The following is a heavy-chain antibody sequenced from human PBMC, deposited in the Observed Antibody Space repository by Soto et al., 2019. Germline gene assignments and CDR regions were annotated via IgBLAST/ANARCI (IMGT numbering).Heavy chain of an antibody. CDR2: IIPIFGTS. CDR1: GGTFTNLA. Sequence: QVQLVQSGAEVRKSGSSVKVSCKASGGTFTNLAINWVRQAPGQGFEWMGGIIPIFGTSTSAQKFQDSVTISADRSTGTAYLEVSSLRAEDTAIYYWARARQDGLTWSYYFDYWGPGTLVTVSS. D-gene: IGHD6-6*01. J-gene: IGHJ4*02. CDR3: ARARQDGLTWSYYFDY. V-gene: IGHV1-69*06.